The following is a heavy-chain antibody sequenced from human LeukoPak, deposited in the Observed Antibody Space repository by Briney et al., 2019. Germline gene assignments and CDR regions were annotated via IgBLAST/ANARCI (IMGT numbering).Heavy chain of an antibody. CDR3: ARDLREHGAFDI. D-gene: IGHD1-26*01. Sequence: PGGSLRLSCAVSGFTFSSYAMHWVRQAPGKGLEWVAVISFDESNKYYADSVKGRFTISRDNSKNTLYLQMNSLRAEDTAVYYCARDLREHGAFDIWGQGTMVSVSS. J-gene: IGHJ3*02. CDR1: GFTFSSYA. CDR2: ISFDESNK. V-gene: IGHV3-30*04.